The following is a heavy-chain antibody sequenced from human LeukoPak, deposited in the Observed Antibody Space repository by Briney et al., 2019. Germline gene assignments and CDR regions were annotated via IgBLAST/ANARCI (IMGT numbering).Heavy chain of an antibody. Sequence: ASVKVSCKASGYTFTGYYMRWVRQAPGQGLEWMGWINPNSGGTNYAQKFQGRVTMTRDTSISTAYMELSRLRSDDTAVYYCARKGQWLVSFDYWGQGTLVTVSS. CDR3: ARKGQWLVSFDY. V-gene: IGHV1-2*02. CDR2: INPNSGGT. D-gene: IGHD6-19*01. CDR1: GYTFTGYY. J-gene: IGHJ4*02.